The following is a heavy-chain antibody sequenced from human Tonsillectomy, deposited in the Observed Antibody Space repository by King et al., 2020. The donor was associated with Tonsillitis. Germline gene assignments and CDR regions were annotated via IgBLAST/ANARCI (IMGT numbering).Heavy chain of an antibody. CDR2: IYYSGST. CDR3: VRVKYYDSSGYSPFDY. J-gene: IGHJ4*02. D-gene: IGHD3-22*01. CDR1: GGSISSYY. Sequence: QLQESGPGLVKPSETLSLTCTVSGGSISSYYWSWIRQPPGKGLEWIGYIYYSGSTIYNPSLKSRVTISVDTSKNQFSLKLSSVTAADTAVYYCVRVKYYDSSGYSPFDYWGQGTLVTVSS. V-gene: IGHV4-59*01.